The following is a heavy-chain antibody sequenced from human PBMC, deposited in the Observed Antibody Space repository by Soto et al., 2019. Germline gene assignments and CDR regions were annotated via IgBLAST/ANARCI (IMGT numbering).Heavy chain of an antibody. CDR3: AKGVVVATTYFQH. Sequence: AGGSLRLSCAASGFTFSVSAMHWVRQASGKGLEWVGRIRNKADNYATAYAASVKGRFTISRDDSKNTTYLQISSLKTEDTAVYYCAKGVVVATTYFQHWGQGTLVTVSS. D-gene: IGHD2-15*01. CDR2: IRNKADNYAT. CDR1: GFTFSVSA. J-gene: IGHJ1*01. V-gene: IGHV3-73*01.